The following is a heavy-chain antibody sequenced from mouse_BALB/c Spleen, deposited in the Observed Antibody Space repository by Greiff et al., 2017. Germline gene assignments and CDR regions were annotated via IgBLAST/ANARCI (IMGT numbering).Heavy chain of an antibody. CDR3: AREGYYRYDSYAMDY. Sequence: VQLQESGPGLVAPSQSLSITCTVSGFSLTSYGVHWVRQPPGKGLEWLGVIWAGGSTNYNSALMSRLSISKDNSKSQVFLKMNSLQTDDTAMYYCAREGYYRYDSYAMDYWGQGTSVTVSS. CDR1: GFSLTSYG. J-gene: IGHJ4*01. CDR2: IWAGGST. V-gene: IGHV2-9*02. D-gene: IGHD2-14*01.